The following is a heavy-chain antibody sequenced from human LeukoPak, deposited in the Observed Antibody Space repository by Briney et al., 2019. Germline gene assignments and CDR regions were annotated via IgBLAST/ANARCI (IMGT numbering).Heavy chain of an antibody. V-gene: IGHV3-30-3*01. Sequence: GGSLRLSCAASGFTFSSYAMHWVRQAPGKGLEWVAVISYDGSNKYYADSVKGRFTISRDNSKNTLYLQMNSLRAEDTAVYYCARDLGYSSTSCLDYWGQGTLVTVSS. D-gene: IGHD6-13*01. J-gene: IGHJ4*02. CDR1: GFTFSSYA. CDR2: ISYDGSNK. CDR3: ARDLGYSSTSCLDY.